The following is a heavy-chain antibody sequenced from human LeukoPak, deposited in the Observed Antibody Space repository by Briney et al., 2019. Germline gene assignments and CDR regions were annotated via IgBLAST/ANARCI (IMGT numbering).Heavy chain of an antibody. Sequence: GGSLRLSCAASEFTVSSNYTSWVRQAPGKGLEWVSVIYSGGSTSYAESVMGRFTISRHNSKHTLYLQINNLRGEDTAGYYCATIGGDYVSFDNWGQGTLVTVTS. CDR3: ATIGGDYVSFDN. CDR1: EFTVSSNY. D-gene: IGHD4-17*01. CDR2: IYSGGST. V-gene: IGHV3-53*04. J-gene: IGHJ4*02.